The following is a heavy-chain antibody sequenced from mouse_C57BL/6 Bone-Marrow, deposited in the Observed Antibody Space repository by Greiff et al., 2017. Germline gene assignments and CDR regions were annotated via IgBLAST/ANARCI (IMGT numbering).Heavy chain of an antibody. V-gene: IGHV1-81*01. CDR2: IYPRSGNT. Sequence: QVQLKQSGAELARPGASVKLSCKASGYTFTSYGISWVKQRTGQGLEWIGEIYPRSGNTYYNEKFKGKATLTADKSSSTAYMELRSLTSEDSAVDFCARDYGSYFDYWGQGTTLTVSS. D-gene: IGHD1-1*01. J-gene: IGHJ2*01. CDR1: GYTFTSYG. CDR3: ARDYGSYFDY.